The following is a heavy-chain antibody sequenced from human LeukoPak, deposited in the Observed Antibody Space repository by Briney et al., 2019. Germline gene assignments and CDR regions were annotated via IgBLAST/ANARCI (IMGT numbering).Heavy chain of an antibody. CDR1: GDSVSSYSAA. CDR2: THYRSKWYN. Sequence: SQTLSLTCAISGDSVSSYSAAWNWIRQSPSRGLEWLGRTHYRSKWYNDYAVSVKSRITINPDTPKNQFSLQLNSVTPEDTAVYYCAREDCSGGSCYGGFDYWGQGTLVTVSS. D-gene: IGHD2-15*01. J-gene: IGHJ4*02. CDR3: AREDCSGGSCYGGFDY. V-gene: IGHV6-1*01.